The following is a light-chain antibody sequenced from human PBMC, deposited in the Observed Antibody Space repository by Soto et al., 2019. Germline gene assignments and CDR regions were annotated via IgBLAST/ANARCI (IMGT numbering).Light chain of an antibody. CDR3: QQHNDYWT. CDR1: QGISSW. J-gene: IGKJ1*01. CDR2: KAS. Sequence: DIQMTQSPSTLSASVGDRVTITCRASQGISSWLAWYQQKPGTAPKLLIYKASSLQSGVPSRFSGSGSGTEFTLTISSLQPDDFATYFCQQHNDYWTFGQGTKVDIK. V-gene: IGKV1-5*03.